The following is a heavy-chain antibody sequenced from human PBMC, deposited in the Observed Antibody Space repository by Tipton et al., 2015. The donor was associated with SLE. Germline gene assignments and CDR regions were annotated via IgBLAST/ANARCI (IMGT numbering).Heavy chain of an antibody. CDR3: ARDVPSLLTGDRWDAFDI. CDR2: IYYSGST. J-gene: IGHJ3*02. Sequence: TLSLTCTVSGGSISSGSYYWSWIRQPPGKGLEWIGYIYYSGSTNYNPSLKSRVTISVDTSKNQFSLKLSSVTAADTAVYYCARDVPSLLTGDRWDAFDIWGQGTMVTVSS. D-gene: IGHD7-27*01. V-gene: IGHV4-61*01. CDR1: GGSISSGSYY.